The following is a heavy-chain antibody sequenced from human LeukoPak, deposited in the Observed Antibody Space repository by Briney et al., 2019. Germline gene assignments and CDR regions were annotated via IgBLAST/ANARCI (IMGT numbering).Heavy chain of an antibody. J-gene: IGHJ4*02. CDR2: ITSGGAST. CDR3: TRQRRGTYYAFDS. V-gene: IGHV3-11*01. CDR1: GFSISDYY. Sequence: GGSLRLSCDASGFSISDYYMSWIRQSPGKGLEWISYITSGGASTNYADSVGGRFTISRDKARNSVALQLNSLRAEDTAVYYCTRQRRGTYYAFDSWGQGTLVTVSS. D-gene: IGHD3-16*01.